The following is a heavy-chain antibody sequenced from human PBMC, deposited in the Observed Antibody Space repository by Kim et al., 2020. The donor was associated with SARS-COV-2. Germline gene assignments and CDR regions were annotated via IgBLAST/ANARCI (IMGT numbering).Heavy chain of an antibody. Sequence: SETLSLTCSVSGDSVRSFYWSWIRQPPGKGLEWIGYIYYSGSTNFDPSLKSRASISLDTSKNQFSLKLTSVTAADTAVYYCARGDLTGYYSGYLHHGLDIWGQGTTVTVSS. CDR2: IYYSGST. J-gene: IGHJ6*02. CDR1: GDSVRSFY. CDR3: ARGDLTGYYSGYLHHGLDI. D-gene: IGHD3-9*01. V-gene: IGHV4-59*02.